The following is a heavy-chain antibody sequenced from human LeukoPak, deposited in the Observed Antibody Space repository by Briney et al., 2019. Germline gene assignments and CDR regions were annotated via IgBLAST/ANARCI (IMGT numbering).Heavy chain of an antibody. CDR1: GFTFTTYG. CDR3: ARDVYYYDSSAYYYFDY. D-gene: IGHD3-22*01. V-gene: IGHV1-18*01. J-gene: IGHJ4*02. Sequence: GASVKVSCKASGFTFTTYGITWVRQAPGQGLEWVGWISAYNGNTNYAQKLQGRVTMTTDTSTSTAYMEMRSLRSDDTAVYYCARDVYYYDSSAYYYFDYWGQGTPVAVSS. CDR2: ISAYNGNT.